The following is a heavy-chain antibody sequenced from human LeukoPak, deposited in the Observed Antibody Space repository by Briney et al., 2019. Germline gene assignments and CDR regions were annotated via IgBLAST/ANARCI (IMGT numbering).Heavy chain of an antibody. CDR1: GGSISSSSYY. Sequence: SETLSLTCTVSGGSISSSSYYWGWIPQPPGKGLEWIVNIYYSGSTYYNPSLHIRVTISVDTSKNQCYMKLSSVTAADTAVYSCARRGGMITFGGVIVPYYFDYWGQGTLVTVSS. CDR3: ARRGGMITFGGVIVPYYFDY. V-gene: IGHV4-39*01. J-gene: IGHJ4*01. CDR2: IYYSGST. D-gene: IGHD3-16*02.